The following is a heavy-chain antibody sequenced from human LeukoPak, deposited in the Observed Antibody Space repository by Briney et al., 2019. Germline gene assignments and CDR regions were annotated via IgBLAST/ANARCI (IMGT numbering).Heavy chain of an antibody. CDR2: INPSGGST. D-gene: IGHD3-10*01. CDR1: GYTFTSYY. J-gene: IGHJ5*02. Sequence: GASAKVSCKASGYTFTSYYMHWVRQAPGQGLEWMGIINPSGGSTSYAQKFQGRVTMTRDTSTSTVYMELSSLRSEDTAVYYCARGRPLLWFGESPETRNWFDPWGQGTLVTVSS. CDR3: ARGRPLLWFGESPETRNWFDP. V-gene: IGHV1-46*01.